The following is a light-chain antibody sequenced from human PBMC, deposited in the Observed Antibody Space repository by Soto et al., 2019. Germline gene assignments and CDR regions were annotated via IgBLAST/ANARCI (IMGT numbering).Light chain of an antibody. V-gene: IGKV3-20*01. Sequence: EIVLTQSPGTLSLSPGERATLSCRASQSLTSNSLAWYQQKPGQAPRLLFYGASSRAAGIPDRFSGSGSGADFTLTISRLEPEDFAVYYCHQYGRSPWTFGQGNKVE. CDR1: QSLTSNS. J-gene: IGKJ1*01. CDR3: HQYGRSPWT. CDR2: GAS.